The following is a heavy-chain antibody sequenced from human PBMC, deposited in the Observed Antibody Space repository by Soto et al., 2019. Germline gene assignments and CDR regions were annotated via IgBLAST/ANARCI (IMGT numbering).Heavy chain of an antibody. CDR3: ARHESMSTAPAY. D-gene: IGHD5-18*01. V-gene: IGHV5-10-1*01. J-gene: IGHJ4*02. CDR1: VYSFTTYW. CDR2: FYPSDSYT. Sequence: LGESLKISCKGSVYSFTTYWISWVRQMPGKCLEWMGRFYPSDSYTXXSPSFQGXXTMSIYKSFSTXYLQWXSLKASDTAMYYCARHESMSTAPAYCGQGTQVTVSX.